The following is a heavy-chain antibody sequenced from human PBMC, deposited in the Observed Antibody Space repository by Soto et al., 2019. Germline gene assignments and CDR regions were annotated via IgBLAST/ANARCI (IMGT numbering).Heavy chain of an antibody. CDR1: GFTFSSYA. J-gene: IGHJ4*02. D-gene: IGHD3-3*01. CDR3: AKDAYPYYDFWNGPEYYFDY. Sequence: EVQLLESGGGLVQPGGSLRLSCAASGFTFSSYAMSWVRQAPGKGLEWVSAISGSGGSTYYADSVKGRFTISRDNSKNTLYLQMNSLRAEDKAVYYCAKDAYPYYDFWNGPEYYFDYWGQGTLVTVSS. CDR2: ISGSGGST. V-gene: IGHV3-23*01.